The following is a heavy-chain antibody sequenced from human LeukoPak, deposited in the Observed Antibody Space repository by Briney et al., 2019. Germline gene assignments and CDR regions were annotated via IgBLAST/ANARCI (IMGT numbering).Heavy chain of an antibody. D-gene: IGHD6-19*01. V-gene: IGHV1-24*01. CDR3: VTGGPWGIPVPGGGPQDY. CDR2: FDPEEGER. CDR1: GYTLTELS. J-gene: IGHJ4*02. Sequence: GASVKVSCKVSGYTLTELSMHWVRQAPGKGLEWMGGFDPEEGERMYAQKFQGRVTVTEDTSTDTAYMELSSLRAEDTAAYYCVTGGPWGIPVPGGGPQDYWGQGMLVTVSS.